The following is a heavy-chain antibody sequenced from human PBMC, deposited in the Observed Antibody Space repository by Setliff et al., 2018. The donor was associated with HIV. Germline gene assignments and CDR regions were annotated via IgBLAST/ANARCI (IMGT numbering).Heavy chain of an antibody. CDR3: ARRVILSYGYYFDY. CDR1: GGSISSSNYY. D-gene: IGHD3-16*02. Sequence: PSETLSLTCTVSGGSISSSNYYWGWLRQPPGKGLEWIGSIYYSGNTYYNPSLKSRVTISVDTSKNQFSLKLSSVTAADTAVYHCARRVILSYGYYFDYWGQGTLVIVSS. V-gene: IGHV4-39*01. CDR2: IYYSGNT. J-gene: IGHJ4*02.